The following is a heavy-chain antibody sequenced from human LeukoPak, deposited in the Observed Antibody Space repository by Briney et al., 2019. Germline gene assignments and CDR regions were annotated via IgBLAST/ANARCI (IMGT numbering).Heavy chain of an antibody. J-gene: IGHJ4*02. CDR3: ASLFDCSGGSCPVY. Sequence: PSETLSLTCTVSGGSISSYYWSWIRQPPGKGLEWIGYIYYSGSTNYNPSLTSRVTISVDTSKNQFSLKLSSVTAADTAVYYCASLFDCSGGSCPVYWGQGTLVTVSS. D-gene: IGHD2-15*01. CDR1: GGSISSYY. V-gene: IGHV4-59*01. CDR2: IYYSGST.